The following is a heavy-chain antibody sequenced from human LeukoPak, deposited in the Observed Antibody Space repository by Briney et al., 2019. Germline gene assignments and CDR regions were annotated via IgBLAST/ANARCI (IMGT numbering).Heavy chain of an antibody. D-gene: IGHD1-1*01. V-gene: IGHV1-46*01. J-gene: IGHJ5*02. CDR3: ARDFGYNRKANWFDP. CDR2: INLSGGTT. Sequence: ASVKVSRKASGYTFTSYYMHWVRQAPGQGLEWVGIINLSGGTTYYAQKFQGRVTMTNDMSTSTVYMELSSLRSEDTAVYYCARDFGYNRKANWFDPWGQGTLVTVS. CDR1: GYTFTSYY.